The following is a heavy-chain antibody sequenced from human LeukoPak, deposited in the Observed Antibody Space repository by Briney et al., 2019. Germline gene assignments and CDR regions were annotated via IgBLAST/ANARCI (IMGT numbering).Heavy chain of an antibody. CDR1: DASFSGYY. D-gene: IGHD3-16*02. J-gene: IGHJ6*02. Sequence: SETLSLTCAIYDASFSGYYWSWIRQPPGKGLEWIGEIHPSGSPSYNPSLESRTIISVDTSKNQFSLKLSSVTAADTAVYYCARLSDYYYYGMDVWGQGTTVTVSS. CDR2: IHPSGSP. CDR3: ARLSDYYYYGMDV. V-gene: IGHV4-34*01.